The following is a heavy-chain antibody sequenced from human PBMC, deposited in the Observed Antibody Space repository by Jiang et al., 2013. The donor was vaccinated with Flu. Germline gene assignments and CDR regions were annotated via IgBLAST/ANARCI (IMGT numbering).Heavy chain of an antibody. CDR1: GGSFSGYY. J-gene: IGHJ3*02. V-gene: IGHV4-34*01. CDR3: ARRRYDYVWGSYRKRAFDI. CDR2: INHSGST. D-gene: IGHD3-16*02. Sequence: SLTCAVYGGSFSGYYWSWIRQPPGKGLEWIGEINHSGSTNYNPSLKSRVTISVDTSKNQFSLKLSSVTAADTAVYYCARRRYDYVWGSYRKRAFDIWGQGTMVTVSS.